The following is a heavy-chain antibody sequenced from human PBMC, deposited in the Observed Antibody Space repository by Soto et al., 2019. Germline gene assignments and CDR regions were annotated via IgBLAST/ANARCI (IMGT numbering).Heavy chain of an antibody. CDR1: GGSIRSSTYY. V-gene: IGHV4-39*01. CDR2: IYYSGST. J-gene: IGHJ4*02. CDR3: ARLPAGYYFDY. Sequence: SETLSLTCTVSGGSIRSSTYYWGWVRQPPGKGLEWIGTIYYSGSTYYNPSRKSRVTMSVDTPKNQFSLKLSSVTAADTAVYYCARLPAGYYFDYWGQGTLVT. D-gene: IGHD1-1*01.